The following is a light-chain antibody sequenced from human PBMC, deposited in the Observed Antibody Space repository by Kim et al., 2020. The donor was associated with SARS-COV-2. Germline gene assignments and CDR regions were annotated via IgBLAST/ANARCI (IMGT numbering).Light chain of an antibody. CDR2: DVS. CDR1: SSEVGGYNY. CDR3: CSYAGSWV. J-gene: IGLJ3*02. Sequence: SPGQSVTISCTGTSSEVGGYNYVSWYQQHPGKAPKRMIYDVSKRPSGVPDRFSGSKSGNTASLTISGLQAEDEADYYCCSYAGSWVFGGGTQLTVL. V-gene: IGLV2-11*01.